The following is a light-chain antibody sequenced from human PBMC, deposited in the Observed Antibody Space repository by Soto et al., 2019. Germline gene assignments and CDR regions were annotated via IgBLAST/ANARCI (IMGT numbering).Light chain of an antibody. CDR2: AVS. J-gene: IGKJ1*01. V-gene: IGKV3D-20*02. Sequence: EIVLTQSPGTLSLSPVERATLSCRASQSVRSNYLAWYQHRPGQAPRLLIYAVSSRATGIPDRFSGSGSATDFTLTISSLEPEDFAVYYCQQRRNWQVTFGQGTKVDIK. CDR3: QQRRNWQVT. CDR1: QSVRSNY.